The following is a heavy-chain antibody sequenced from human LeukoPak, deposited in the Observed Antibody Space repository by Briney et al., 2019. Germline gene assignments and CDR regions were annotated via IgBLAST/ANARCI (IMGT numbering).Heavy chain of an antibody. Sequence: ASVKVSCKASGYTFTGYYLHWVRQAPGQGLEWMGWINPNSGGTHYAQKLQGRVTMTRERPSSTAYMELSRLRSDDTAVYYCARDLGEVSGSIPWGQGTRVSVSS. J-gene: IGHJ5*02. CDR2: INPNSGGT. CDR1: GYTFTGYY. D-gene: IGHD6-19*01. V-gene: IGHV1-2*02. CDR3: ARDLGEVSGSIP.